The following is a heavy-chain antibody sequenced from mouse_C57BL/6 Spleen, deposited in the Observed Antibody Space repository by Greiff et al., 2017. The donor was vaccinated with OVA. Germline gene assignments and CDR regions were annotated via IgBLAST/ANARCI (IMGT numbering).Heavy chain of an antibody. V-gene: IGHV1-52*01. CDR3: ARSGGSPFAY. CDR1: GYTFTSYW. CDR2: IDPSDSET. Sequence: VQLKQPGAELVRPGSSVKLSCKASGYTFTSYWMHWVKQRPIQGLEWIGNIDPSDSETHYNQKFKDKATLTVDKSSSTAYMQLSSLTSEDSAVYYCARSGGSPFAYWGQGTLVTVSA. J-gene: IGHJ3*01. D-gene: IGHD1-1*01.